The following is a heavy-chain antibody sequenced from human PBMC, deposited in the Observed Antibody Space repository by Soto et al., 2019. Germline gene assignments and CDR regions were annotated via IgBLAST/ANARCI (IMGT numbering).Heavy chain of an antibody. CDR1: GFTFSSYW. CDR3: AGVLVVVAANPNWFDP. CDR2: IKQDGSEK. V-gene: IGHV3-7*01. D-gene: IGHD2-15*01. J-gene: IGHJ5*02. Sequence: EVQLVESGGGMVQPGGTLRLSCAASGFTFSSYWMNWVLQAPGKGLEWVANIKQDGSEKYYVDAVKGRFTISRDNAKNSLYLQMNSLRAEDTAVYYCAGVLVVVAANPNWFDPWGQGSLVTVSS.